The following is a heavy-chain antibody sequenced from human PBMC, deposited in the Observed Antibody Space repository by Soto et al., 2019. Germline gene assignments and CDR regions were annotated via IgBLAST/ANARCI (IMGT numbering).Heavy chain of an antibody. J-gene: IGHJ4*02. V-gene: IGHV4-34*01. CDR1: GGSFSGYY. CDR3: ASFIVGATLGCFDY. Sequence: PSETLSLTCAVYGGSFSGYYWSWIRQPPGKGLEWIGEINHSGSTNYNPSLKSRVTISVDTSKNQFSLKLSSVTAADTAVYYCASFIVGATLGCFDYWGQGTLVTVSS. CDR2: INHSGST. D-gene: IGHD1-26*01.